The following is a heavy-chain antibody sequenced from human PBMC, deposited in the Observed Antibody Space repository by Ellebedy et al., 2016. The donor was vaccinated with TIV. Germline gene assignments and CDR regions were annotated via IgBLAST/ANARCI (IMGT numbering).Heavy chain of an antibody. V-gene: IGHV1-2*04. Sequence: AASVKVSCKASGYTFTGYYMHWVRQAPGQGLEWMGWINPNSGGTNYAQKFQGWVTMTRDTSISTAYMELSRLRSDDTAVYYCARGYPVTMIVVVDNWLDPWGQGTLVTVSS. J-gene: IGHJ5*02. CDR2: INPNSGGT. CDR1: GYTFTGYY. CDR3: ARGYPVTMIVVVDNWLDP. D-gene: IGHD3-22*01.